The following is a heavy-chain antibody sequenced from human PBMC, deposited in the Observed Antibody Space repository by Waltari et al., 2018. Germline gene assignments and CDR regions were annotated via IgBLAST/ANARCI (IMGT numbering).Heavy chain of an antibody. J-gene: IGHJ3*02. V-gene: IGHV4-38-2*01. Sequence: QVQLQESGPGLVKPSETLSLTCAVSGYSISSGYYWSWIRQPPGKGLEWIGEITHSGSTNYNPSLKSRVTISVDTSKNQFSLKLSSVTAADTAVYYCARVMYYDFWSGYYRAFDIWGQGTMVTVSS. CDR2: ITHSGST. D-gene: IGHD3-3*01. CDR1: GYSISSGYY. CDR3: ARVMYYDFWSGYYRAFDI.